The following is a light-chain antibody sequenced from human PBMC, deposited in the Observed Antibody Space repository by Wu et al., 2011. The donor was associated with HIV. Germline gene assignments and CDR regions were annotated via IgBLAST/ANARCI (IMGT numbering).Light chain of an antibody. CDR3: QQYVSSPT. V-gene: IGKV3-20*01. CDR2: GSS. J-gene: IGKJ5*01. Sequence: EIVLTQSPDTLSLSPGERATLSCRASQWVNSKDLAWYQQKFGQAPRLLIYGSSFRATGIPDRFSGSGSGTDFSLTISRLEPEDSAVYFCQQYVSSPTFGKGHDWRLN. CDR1: QWVNSKD.